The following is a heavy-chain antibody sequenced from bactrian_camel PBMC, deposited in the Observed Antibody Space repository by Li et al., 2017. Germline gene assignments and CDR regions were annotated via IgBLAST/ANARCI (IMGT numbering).Heavy chain of an antibody. CDR1: ELTFSSYY. V-gene: IGHV3-2*01. CDR3: AKDLEWTMVEGCNLDI. CDR2: IDSDGSNI. J-gene: IGHJ2*01. D-gene: IGHD2*01. Sequence: HVQLVESGGGLVQPGGSLRLSCAASELTFSSYYMSWIRQAPGKGLEWISSIDSDGSNIYYADSVKGRFTLSRDNAKNTLYLQLNSLKTEDTAMYYCAKDLEWTMVEGCNLDIWGQGTQVTVS.